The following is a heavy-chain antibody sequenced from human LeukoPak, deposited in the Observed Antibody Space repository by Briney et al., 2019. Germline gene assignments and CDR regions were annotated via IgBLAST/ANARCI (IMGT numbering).Heavy chain of an antibody. CDR2: INPNSGGT. D-gene: IGHD2-2*01. Sequence: ASVKVSCKASGYTFTGYYMHWVRQAPGQGLEWMGWINPNSGGTNYAQKFRGRVTMTRDTSISTAYMELSRLRSDDTAVYYCARSGGIVVVPAAASGGYWGQGTLVTVSS. CDR1: GYTFTGYY. V-gene: IGHV1-2*02. CDR3: ARSGGIVVVPAAASGGY. J-gene: IGHJ4*02.